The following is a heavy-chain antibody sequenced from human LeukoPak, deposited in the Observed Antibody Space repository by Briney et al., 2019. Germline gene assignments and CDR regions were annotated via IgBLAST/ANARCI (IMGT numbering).Heavy chain of an antibody. CDR2: IYYSGST. CDR1: GYSISSGYY. Sequence: PSETLSLTCTVSGYSISSGYYWGWIRQPPGKGLEWIGYIYYSGSTNYNPSLKSRVTISVDTSKNQFSLKLSSVTAADTAVYYCARGWELPYFDYWGQGTLVTVSS. V-gene: IGHV4-38-2*02. D-gene: IGHD2-15*01. J-gene: IGHJ4*02. CDR3: ARGWELPYFDY.